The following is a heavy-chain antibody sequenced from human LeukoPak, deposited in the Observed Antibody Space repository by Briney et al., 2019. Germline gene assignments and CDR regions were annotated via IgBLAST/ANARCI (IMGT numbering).Heavy chain of an antibody. J-gene: IGHJ4*02. Sequence: PGGSLRLSCAASGFTFSNYSMNWVRQAPGKGLEGVSYISRSSSTIYYADSVKGRFTISRDNAKNSLYLQMNSLRAEDTAVYYCARTEGSGTYYPHFDYWGQGTLVTVSS. CDR1: GFTFSNYS. CDR3: ARTEGSGTYYPHFDY. CDR2: ISRSSSTI. V-gene: IGHV3-48*01. D-gene: IGHD3-10*01.